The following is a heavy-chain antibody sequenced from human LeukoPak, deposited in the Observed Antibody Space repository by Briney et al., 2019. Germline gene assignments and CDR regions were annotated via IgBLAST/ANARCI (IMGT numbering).Heavy chain of an antibody. J-gene: IGHJ5*02. CDR3: ASARDGYNVA. CDR1: GGSISSYY. D-gene: IGHD5-12*01. V-gene: IGHV4-59*08. Sequence: ASETLSLTCTVSGGSISSYYWSWIRQPPGKGLEWIGYIYYSGSTNYNPSLKSRVTISADTSKNQFSLKLSSVTAADTAVYYCASARDGYNVAWGQGTLVTVSS. CDR2: IYYSGST.